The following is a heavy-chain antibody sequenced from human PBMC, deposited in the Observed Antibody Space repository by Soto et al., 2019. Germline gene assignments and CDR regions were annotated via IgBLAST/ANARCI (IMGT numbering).Heavy chain of an antibody. D-gene: IGHD3-10*01. J-gene: IGHJ4*02. Sequence: EVQLLESGGGLVQPGGSLRLSCAASGFTFSSYAMRWVRQAPGKGLEWVSAISGSGGSTYYADSVKGRFTISRDNSKNTLYLQMNSLRAEDTAVYYCAKDGGITMVRGVMYYFDYWGQGTLVTVSS. CDR2: ISGSGGST. V-gene: IGHV3-23*01. CDR1: GFTFSSYA. CDR3: AKDGGITMVRGVMYYFDY.